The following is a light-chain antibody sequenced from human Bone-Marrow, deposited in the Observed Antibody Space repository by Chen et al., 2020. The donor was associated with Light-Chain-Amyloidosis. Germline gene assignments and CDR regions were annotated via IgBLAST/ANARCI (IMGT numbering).Light chain of an antibody. J-gene: IGLJ3*02. CDR2: DDS. CDR3: QVWDRSSDRPV. CDR1: NIGSTS. V-gene: IGLV3-21*02. Sequence: SYVLTQPSSVSVAPGQTATIACGGNNIGSTSVHWYQQPPGQAPLLVVYDDSDRPSGIPERWSGSNSGNTATLTISRVEAGDEADYYRQVWDRSSDRPVFGGGTKLTVL.